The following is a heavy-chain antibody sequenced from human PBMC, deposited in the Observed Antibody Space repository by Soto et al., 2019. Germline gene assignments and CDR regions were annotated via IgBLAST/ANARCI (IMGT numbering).Heavy chain of an antibody. V-gene: IGHV2-5*01. Sequence: QITLKESGPTLVRPTQTLTLTCTFSGFSLSTSGLGVGWIRQPPRKALEWLALIYWNDDKSYSPSLKARVTTTKDTSKNQVVLTMTNMDPVDTATYYCAHRPSGWYLFDYWGQGTLVTVSS. CDR3: AHRPSGWYLFDY. D-gene: IGHD6-19*01. J-gene: IGHJ4*02. CDR1: GFSLSTSGLG. CDR2: IYWNDDK.